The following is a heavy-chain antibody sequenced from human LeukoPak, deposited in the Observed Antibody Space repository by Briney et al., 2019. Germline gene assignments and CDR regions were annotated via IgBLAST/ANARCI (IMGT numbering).Heavy chain of an antibody. J-gene: IGHJ4*02. CDR3: ARTPQAYSSGSYYFDY. D-gene: IGHD6-19*01. Sequence: GGSLRLSCVTSGFPFSTYSMNWVRQAPGKGLEWLSYITSTSDTIYYADSVKGRFTISRDNAKNSLYLQMNSLRAEDTAVYYCARTPQAYSSGSYYFDYWGQGTLVTVSS. CDR1: GFPFSTYS. CDR2: ITSTSDTI. V-gene: IGHV3-48*01.